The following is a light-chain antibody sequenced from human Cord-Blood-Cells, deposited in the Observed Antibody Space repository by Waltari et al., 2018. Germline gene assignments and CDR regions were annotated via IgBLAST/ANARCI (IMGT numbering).Light chain of an antibody. V-gene: IGLV2-11*01. CDR2: DVS. Sequence: QSALTQPRSVSGSPGPFVTISCTRTSSAVGGYNSVSWYQQHPGKAPKLMIYDVSKRPSGVPDRFSGSKSGNTASLTISGLQAEDEADYYCCSYAGSYTYVVFGGGTKLTVL. J-gene: IGLJ2*01. CDR3: CSYAGSYTYVV. CDR1: SSAVGGYNS.